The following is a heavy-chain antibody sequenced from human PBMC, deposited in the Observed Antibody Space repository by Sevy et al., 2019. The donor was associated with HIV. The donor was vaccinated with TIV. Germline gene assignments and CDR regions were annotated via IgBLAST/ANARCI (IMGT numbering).Heavy chain of an antibody. V-gene: IGHV6-1*01. CDR1: GDSVSSNSAA. CDR3: ARGVRDYYGSGSYGSYWYFDL. CDR2: TYYRSKWYN. D-gene: IGHD3-10*01. Sequence: SQTLSLTCAISGDSVSSNSAAWNWIRQSPSRGLEWLGRTYYRSKWYNDYAVSVKSRITITPDTSKNQFSLQLNSVTPEDTAVYYCARGVRDYYGSGSYGSYWYFDLWGRGTLVTVSS. J-gene: IGHJ2*01.